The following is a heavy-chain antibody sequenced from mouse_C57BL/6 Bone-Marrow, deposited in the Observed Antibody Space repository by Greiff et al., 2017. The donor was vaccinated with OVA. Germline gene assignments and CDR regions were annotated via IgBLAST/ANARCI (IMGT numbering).Heavy chain of an antibody. CDR2: IWRGGST. J-gene: IGHJ1*03. CDR3: AKNGGLWYFDV. CDR1: GFSLTSYG. Sequence: VKLMESGPGLVQPSQSLSITCTVSGFSLTSYGVHWVRQSPGKGLEWLGVIWRGGSTDYNAAFMSRLSITKDNSKSQVFFKMNSLQADDTAIYCCAKNGGLWYFDVWGTGTTVTVSS. V-gene: IGHV2-5*01.